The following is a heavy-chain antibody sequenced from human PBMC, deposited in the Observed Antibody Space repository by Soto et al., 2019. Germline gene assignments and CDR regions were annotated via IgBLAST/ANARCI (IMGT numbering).Heavy chain of an antibody. CDR3: ARVAAAGTSPPPDGFGY. CDR1: GYIFTSYG. J-gene: IGHJ4*02. Sequence: QVQLVQSGTEVEKPGASVKVSCKASGYIFTSYGISWVRLVPGQGLEWMGWISAYKGETKYAQILQGRVTMTPHTPPRLAYMELRRLTSDDVAVYYCARVAAAGTSPPPDGFGYWGQGTLVPLSS. V-gene: IGHV1-18*03. CDR2: ISAYKGET. D-gene: IGHD6-13*01.